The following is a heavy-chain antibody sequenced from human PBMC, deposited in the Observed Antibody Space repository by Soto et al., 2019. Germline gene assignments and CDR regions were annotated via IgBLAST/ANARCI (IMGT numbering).Heavy chain of an antibody. J-gene: IGHJ6*02. CDR3: AKDTGSMDV. V-gene: IGHV3-23*01. Sequence: PGGFLRLSCVASGFTFSSYDMSWVRQAPGKGLEWVSAITGSGDKTYYADSVKGRFTISRDNSRNTLFLQVNSLRGEDTAVYYCAKDTGSMDVWGQGTTVTVSS. CDR2: ITGSGDKT. CDR1: GFTFSSYD.